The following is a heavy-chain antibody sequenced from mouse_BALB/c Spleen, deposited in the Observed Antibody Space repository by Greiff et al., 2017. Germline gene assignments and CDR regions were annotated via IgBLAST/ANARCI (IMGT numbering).Heavy chain of an antibody. V-gene: IGHV5-12-2*01. CDR2: ISNGGGST. D-gene: IGHD2-3*01. Sequence: EVMLVESGGGLVQPGGSLKLSCAASGFTFSSYTMSWVRQTPEKRLEWVAYISNGGGSTYYPDTVKGRFTISRDNAKNTLYLQMSSLKSEDTAMYYCARHDDYDAMDYWGQGTSVTVSS. J-gene: IGHJ4*01. CDR1: GFTFSSYT. CDR3: ARHDDYDAMDY.